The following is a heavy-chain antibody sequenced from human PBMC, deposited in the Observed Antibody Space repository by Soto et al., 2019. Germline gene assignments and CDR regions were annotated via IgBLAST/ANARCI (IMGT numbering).Heavy chain of an antibody. CDR2: INPNSGCT. CDR1: GYTFTGYD. J-gene: IGHJ6*02. V-gene: IGHV1-2*02. Sequence: ASVKVSCKASGYTFTGYDMHWLRQAPGQGLEWMGWINPNSGCTNYAQKFQGRVTMTRDTSISTAYMELSRLRSDDTAVYYCARVETYYDFWSGYYSPYYYGMDVWGQGTTVTVSS. D-gene: IGHD3-3*01. CDR3: ARVETYYDFWSGYYSPYYYGMDV.